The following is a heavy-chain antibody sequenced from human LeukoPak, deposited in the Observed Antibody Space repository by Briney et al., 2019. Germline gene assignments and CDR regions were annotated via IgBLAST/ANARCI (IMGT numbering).Heavy chain of an antibody. V-gene: IGHV1-18*01. CDR2: IRVYNGDT. J-gene: IGHJ4*02. Sequence: ASVKVSCKASGYTFTSYGISWVRQAPGQGLEWMGWIRVYNGDTNYAQKLQGRVTMTTDTSTSTAYMELRSPRSDDTALYYCAKVPVSLIAAAGHFDYWGQGTLVTVSS. D-gene: IGHD6-13*01. CDR1: GYTFTSYG. CDR3: AKVPVSLIAAAGHFDY.